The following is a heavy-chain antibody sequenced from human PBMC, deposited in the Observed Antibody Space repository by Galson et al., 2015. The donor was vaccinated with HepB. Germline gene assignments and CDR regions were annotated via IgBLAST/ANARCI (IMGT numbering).Heavy chain of an antibody. CDR1: GFTFSSYG. CDR3: AKGEDLHLGELSPHFDL. Sequence: SLRLSCAASGFTFSSYGMHWVRQAPGKGLEWVAVISYDGSNKYYADSVKGRFTISRDNSKNTLYLQMNSLRAEDTAVYYCAKGEDLHLGELSPHFDLWGRGTLVTVSS. V-gene: IGHV3-30*18. D-gene: IGHD3-16*02. J-gene: IGHJ2*01. CDR2: ISYDGSNK.